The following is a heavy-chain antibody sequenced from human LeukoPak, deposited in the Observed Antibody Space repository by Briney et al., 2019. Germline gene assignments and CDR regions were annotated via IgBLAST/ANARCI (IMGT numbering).Heavy chain of an antibody. J-gene: IGHJ5*02. CDR2: ISGSGDII. CDR1: GFTFSTYA. CDR3: AKFGGSGLNNWFDP. D-gene: IGHD3-10*01. Sequence: PGGSLRLSCAASGFTFSTYAMNWVRQAPGEGLEWVSAISGSGDIIHYSDSVKGRFTISRDNSKNTLYLQMSSLRAEDTAVYYCAKFGGSGLNNWFDPWGQGTLVTVSS. V-gene: IGHV3-23*01.